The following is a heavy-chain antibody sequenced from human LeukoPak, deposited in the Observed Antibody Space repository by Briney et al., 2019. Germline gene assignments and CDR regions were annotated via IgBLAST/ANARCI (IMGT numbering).Heavy chain of an antibody. Sequence: SETLSLTCTVSGGSISSYYWSWIRQPPGKGLEWIGYIYYSGSTNYNPSLKSRVTISVDTSKNQFSLKLSSVTAADTAVYYCARVSISMVRGVYFDYWGQGTLGTVSS. CDR3: ARVSISMVRGVYFDY. CDR1: GGSISSYY. V-gene: IGHV4-59*01. CDR2: IYYSGST. D-gene: IGHD3-10*01. J-gene: IGHJ4*02.